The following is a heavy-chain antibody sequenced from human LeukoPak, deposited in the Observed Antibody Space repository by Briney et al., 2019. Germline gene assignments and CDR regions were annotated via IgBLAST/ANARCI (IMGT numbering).Heavy chain of an antibody. CDR2: ITAYNGNT. CDR1: GFSFTGYY. V-gene: IGHV1-18*04. J-gene: IGHJ5*02. CDR3: ARGRGYSYGGGFDP. D-gene: IGHD5-18*01. Sequence: ASVKVSCKTSGFSFTGYYIHWVRQAPGQGLEWMGWITAYNGNTNYAQNFQGRVTMTTDTSTSTAYMELRSLRSDDTAVYFCARGRGYSYGGGFDPWGQGTLVTVSS.